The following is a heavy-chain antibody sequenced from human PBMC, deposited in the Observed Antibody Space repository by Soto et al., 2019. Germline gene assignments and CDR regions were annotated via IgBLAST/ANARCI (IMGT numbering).Heavy chain of an antibody. CDR2: ISYSGRT. CDR1: GGSISSYY. Sequence: QVQLQESGPGLVKPSETLSLTCTVSGGSISSYYLSWIRQPPGRGLEWIGYISYSGRTNYNPSLKSRVTISVDTSKNQFSLKLSSVTAADTAVYYCARAQGRSSPADAFDIWGQGTMVTVSS. V-gene: IGHV4-59*01. D-gene: IGHD2-15*01. J-gene: IGHJ3*02. CDR3: ARAQGRSSPADAFDI.